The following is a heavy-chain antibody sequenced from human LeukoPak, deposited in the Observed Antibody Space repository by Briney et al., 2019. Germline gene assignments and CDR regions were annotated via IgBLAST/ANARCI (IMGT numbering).Heavy chain of an antibody. CDR1: GFTLSPYA. D-gene: IGHD3-3*01. J-gene: IGHJ5*02. V-gene: IGHV3-48*02. CDR2: ISDSGHTK. Sequence: TGVSLRLSCAASGFTLSPYAMNWVRQAPGKGLEWIAFISDSGHTKYNADSVKGRFTISRDNAKNSVFLQMNSLRDEDTAVYYCARKELEGSWFDPWGQGTLVTVTS. CDR3: ARKELEGSWFDP.